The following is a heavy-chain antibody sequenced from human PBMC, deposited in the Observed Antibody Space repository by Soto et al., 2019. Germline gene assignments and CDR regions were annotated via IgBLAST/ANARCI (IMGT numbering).Heavy chain of an antibody. D-gene: IGHD4-17*01. CDR1: GFNFSSYA. CDR2: ISYDGSNK. Sequence: GSLRLSCAASGFNFSSYAMHWVRQAPGKGLEWVAVISYDGSNKYYADSVKGRFTISRDNSKNTLYLQMNSLRAEDTAVYYCARLRWYSDFDYWGQGTLVTVSS. J-gene: IGHJ4*02. CDR3: ARLRWYSDFDY. V-gene: IGHV3-30-3*01.